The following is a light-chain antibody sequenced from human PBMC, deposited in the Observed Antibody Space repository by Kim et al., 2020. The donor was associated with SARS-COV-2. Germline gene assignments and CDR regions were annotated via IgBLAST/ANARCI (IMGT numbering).Light chain of an antibody. J-gene: IGKJ2*01. CDR2: DAS. Sequence: DIQMTQSPSTLSASVGDRVTITCRASQSISSWLAWYQQKPGKAPKLLIYDASSLESGVPSRFSGSGSGTEFTVTISSLQPDDFATYYCQQYNSYSYTFGQGTKLEI. V-gene: IGKV1-5*01. CDR1: QSISSW. CDR3: QQYNSYSYT.